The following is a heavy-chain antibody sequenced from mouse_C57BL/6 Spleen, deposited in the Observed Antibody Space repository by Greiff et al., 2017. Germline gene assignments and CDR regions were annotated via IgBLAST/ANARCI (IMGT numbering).Heavy chain of an antibody. CDR2: IYPRSGNT. Sequence: QVQLKQSGAELARPGASVKLSCKASGYTFTSYGISWVKQRTGQGLEWIGEIYPRSGNTYYNEKFKGKATLTADKSSSTAYMELRSLTSEDSAVYFCARDYDGLFAYWGQGTLVTVSA. V-gene: IGHV1-81*01. D-gene: IGHD2-4*01. CDR3: ARDYDGLFAY. CDR1: GYTFTSYG. J-gene: IGHJ3*01.